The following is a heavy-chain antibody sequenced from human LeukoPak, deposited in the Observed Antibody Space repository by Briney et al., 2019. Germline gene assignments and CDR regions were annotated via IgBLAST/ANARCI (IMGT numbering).Heavy chain of an antibody. Sequence: SETLSLTCTVSGGSISSYYWSWIRQPPGKGLEWIGYIYTSGSTNYNPSLKSRVTISVDTSKNQFSLKLSSVTAADMAVYYCARHKYSSGWSDYWGQGTLVTVSS. CDR3: ARHKYSSGWSDY. V-gene: IGHV4-4*09. CDR2: IYTSGST. CDR1: GGSISSYY. J-gene: IGHJ4*02. D-gene: IGHD6-19*01.